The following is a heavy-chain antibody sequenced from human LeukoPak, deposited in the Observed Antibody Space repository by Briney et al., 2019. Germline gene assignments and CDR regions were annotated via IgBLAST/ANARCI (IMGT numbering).Heavy chain of an antibody. CDR3: ARGPNGAFDI. V-gene: IGHV3-21*01. D-gene: IGHD4/OR15-4a*01. Sequence: GGSLRLSCAASTFTFSSYSMNWVRQAPGKGLEWVSSISSGSTYKYYADSLKGRFTISRDNAKNSLYLQMNSLRAEDTALYYCARGPNGAFDIWGQGTMVTVSS. CDR2: ISSGSTYK. J-gene: IGHJ3*02. CDR1: TFTFSSYS.